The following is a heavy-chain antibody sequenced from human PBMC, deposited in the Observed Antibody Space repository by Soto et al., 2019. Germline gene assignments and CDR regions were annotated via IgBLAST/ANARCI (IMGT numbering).Heavy chain of an antibody. J-gene: IGHJ4*02. CDR2: ISYDGSNQ. CDR3: ARGPITQTSFIDH. D-gene: IGHD1-20*01. V-gene: IGHV3-30-3*01. CDR1: EFTFSSYP. Sequence: QVQVVESGGGVVQPGGSLRLSCEASEFTFSSYPMHWVRQAPGKGLEWVTLISYDGSNQYYADSVKGRFTISRDNSKDTLYLQMHSLTSDDTAVYFCARGPITQTSFIDHWGQETLVTVSS.